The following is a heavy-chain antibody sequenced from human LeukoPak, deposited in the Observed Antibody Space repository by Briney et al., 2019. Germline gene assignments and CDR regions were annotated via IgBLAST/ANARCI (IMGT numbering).Heavy chain of an antibody. Sequence: GGSLRLSCAASGFTFSTYWMHWVRQAPGKGLVWVSRINEYGSNTDYADSVKGRFTISRNNAKNTLYLQMNSLRAEDTAVYYCVRDPQFLLELFDLWGRGTLVSVSS. CDR2: INEYGSNT. CDR3: VRDPQFLLELFDL. J-gene: IGHJ2*01. D-gene: IGHD1-7*01. V-gene: IGHV3-74*01. CDR1: GFTFSTYW.